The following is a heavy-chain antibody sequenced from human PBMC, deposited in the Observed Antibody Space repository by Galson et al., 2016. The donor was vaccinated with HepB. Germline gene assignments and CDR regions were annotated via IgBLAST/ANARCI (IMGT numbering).Heavy chain of an antibody. CDR1: GFTFSGYN. CDR2: VDPTGKHI. CDR3: ARGHSGSYHRDDAFHI. D-gene: IGHD1-26*01. V-gene: IGHV3-21*06. Sequence: SLRLSCAASGFTFSGYNMDWVRQPPGSGLEWVSSVDPTGKHIYYGNSMRGRFTISRDNAKNSLYLQMNALRADDTAIFYCARGHSGSYHRDDAFHIRGQGTTVTVSS. J-gene: IGHJ3*02.